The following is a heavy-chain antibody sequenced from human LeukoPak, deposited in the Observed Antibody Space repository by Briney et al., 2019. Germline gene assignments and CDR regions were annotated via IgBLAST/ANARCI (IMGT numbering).Heavy chain of an antibody. D-gene: IGHD3-10*01. Sequence: SETLSLTCAVYGGSFSGYYWSWIRQPPGKGLEWIGEINHSGSTNYNPSLKSRVTISVDTSKNHFSLKLSSVTAADTAVYFCARSHRYYGPFYWGQGTLVTVSS. CDR1: GGSFSGYY. CDR3: ARSHRYYGPFY. CDR2: INHSGST. V-gene: IGHV4-34*01. J-gene: IGHJ4*02.